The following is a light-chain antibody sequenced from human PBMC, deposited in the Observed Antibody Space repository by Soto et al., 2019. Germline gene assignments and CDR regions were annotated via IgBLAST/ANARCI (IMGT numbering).Light chain of an antibody. Sequence: EIVLTQSPGTLSLSPGERATLSCRASQSVSSSYLAWYQQKPGQAPRVLIYGASSRATGIPDRFSGSGSGTDFTLTISRLEPEDFAVYYCQHYGNSPPRYTFGQGTKVEIK. J-gene: IGKJ2*01. CDR3: QHYGNSPPRYT. V-gene: IGKV3-20*01. CDR1: QSVSSSY. CDR2: GAS.